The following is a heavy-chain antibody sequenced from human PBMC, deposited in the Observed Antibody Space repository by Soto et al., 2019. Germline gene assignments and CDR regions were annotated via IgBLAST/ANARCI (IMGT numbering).Heavy chain of an antibody. CDR1: GGSISSYY. D-gene: IGHD3-10*01. CDR3: ASPEVAWFGGRFDY. Sequence: QVQLQESGPGLVKPSETLSLTCTVSGGSISSYYWSWIRQPPGKGLEWIGYIYYSGSTNYNPSLKSRVTISVDTSKNQFSLKLSSVTAADTAVYYCASPEVAWFGGRFDYWGQGTLVTVSS. V-gene: IGHV4-59*01. CDR2: IYYSGST. J-gene: IGHJ4*02.